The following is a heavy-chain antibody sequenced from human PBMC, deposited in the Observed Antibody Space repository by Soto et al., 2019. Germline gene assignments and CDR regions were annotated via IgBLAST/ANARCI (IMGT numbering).Heavy chain of an antibody. D-gene: IGHD3-22*01. CDR3: ARGRGDYDDSGFYNNDGQFDY. Sequence: EVQLVESGGGLVKPGGSLRLSCAASGFTFSTYSMNWVRQALGKGLEWVSSISSSSRYIYYADSLKGRFTMSRDNAKSSLFLQMNSLRAEDTAVYYCARGRGDYDDSGFYNNDGQFDYWGQGTLVTVSS. CDR1: GFTFSTYS. J-gene: IGHJ4*02. V-gene: IGHV3-21*01. CDR2: ISSSSRYI.